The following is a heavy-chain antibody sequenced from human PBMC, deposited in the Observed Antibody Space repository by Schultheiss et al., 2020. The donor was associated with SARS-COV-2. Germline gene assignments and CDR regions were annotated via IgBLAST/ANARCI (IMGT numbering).Heavy chain of an antibody. CDR3: ARDGGLYSSSSYFDY. CDR2: IWYDGSNK. D-gene: IGHD6-6*01. V-gene: IGHV3-33*01. J-gene: IGHJ4*02. Sequence: GESLKISCAASGFTFSSYGMHWVRQAPGKGLEWVAVIWYDGSNKYYADSVKGRFTISRDNSKNTLYLQMNSLRAEDTAVYYCARDGGLYSSSSYFDYWGQGTLVTVSS. CDR1: GFTFSSYG.